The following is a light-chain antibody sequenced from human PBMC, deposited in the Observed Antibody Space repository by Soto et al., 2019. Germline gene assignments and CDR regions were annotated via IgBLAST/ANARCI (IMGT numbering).Light chain of an antibody. J-gene: IGKJ5*01. CDR2: AAS. Sequence: DIQMTHSPSSLSASVVDIVTITCRASQSISSYLNWYQQKPGKAPKLLIYAASSLQSGVPSRFSGSGSGTEFTLTISSLQPEDFVTYYCQQRNSYPITFGQGTRLEN. CDR1: QSISSY. V-gene: IGKV1-39*01. CDR3: QQRNSYPIT.